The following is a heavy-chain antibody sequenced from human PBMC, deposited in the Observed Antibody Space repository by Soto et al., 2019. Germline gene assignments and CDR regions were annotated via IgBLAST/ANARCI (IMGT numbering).Heavy chain of an antibody. CDR2: MNPNSGNT. CDR3: AREITAYWYFDL. D-gene: IGHD3-16*01. CDR1: GYTITSYD. J-gene: IGHJ2*01. Sequence: QVQLVQSGAEVKKPGASVKVTCKAFGYTITSYDINWVRQATGQGLEWMGWMNPNSGNTGYAQKFQGRVTMTRNTSISTAYMELSSLRSEDTAVYYCAREITAYWYFDLWGRGTLVTVSS. V-gene: IGHV1-8*01.